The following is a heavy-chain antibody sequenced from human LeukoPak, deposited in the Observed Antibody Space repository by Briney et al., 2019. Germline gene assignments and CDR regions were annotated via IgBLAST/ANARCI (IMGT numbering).Heavy chain of an antibody. CDR2: ISGGGEST. CDR3: ARSHGSGSYYTPGY. D-gene: IGHD3-10*01. CDR1: GFTFSSYA. J-gene: IGHJ4*02. V-gene: IGHV3-23*01. Sequence: GGSLRLSCAASGFTFSSYAMSWVRQAPGKGLEWVSGISGGGESTYYADSVKGRFTISRDSSKNTLFLQMNSLRAEDTAVYYCARSHGSGSYYTPGYWGQGALVTVSS.